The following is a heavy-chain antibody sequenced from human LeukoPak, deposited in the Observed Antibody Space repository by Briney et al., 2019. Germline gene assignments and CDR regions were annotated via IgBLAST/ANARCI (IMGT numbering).Heavy chain of an antibody. J-gene: IGHJ5*02. CDR1: GGSFSGYY. CDR3: ARSPVVVAARWFDP. D-gene: IGHD2-15*01. CDR2: INHSGST. Sequence: SETLSLTCAVYGGSFSGYYWSWIRQPPGKGLEWIGEINHSGSTNYNPSLKSRVTISVDTSKNQFSLKLSSVTAADTAVYYCARSPVVVAARWFDPWGRGTLVTVSS. V-gene: IGHV4-34*01.